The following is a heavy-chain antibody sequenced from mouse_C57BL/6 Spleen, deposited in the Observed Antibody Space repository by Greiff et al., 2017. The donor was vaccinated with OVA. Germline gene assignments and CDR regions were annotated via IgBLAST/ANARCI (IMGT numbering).Heavy chain of an antibody. Sequence: DVKLVESGGGLVKPGGSLKLSCAASGFTFSSYTMSWVRQTPEKRLEWVATISGGGGNTYYPDSVKGRFTISRDNAKNTLYLQMSSLRSEDTALYYGARHGAQASQAWFAYWGQGTLVTVSA. CDR3: ARHGAQASQAWFAY. CDR2: ISGGGGNT. D-gene: IGHD3-2*02. V-gene: IGHV5-9*01. CDR1: GFTFSSYT. J-gene: IGHJ3*01.